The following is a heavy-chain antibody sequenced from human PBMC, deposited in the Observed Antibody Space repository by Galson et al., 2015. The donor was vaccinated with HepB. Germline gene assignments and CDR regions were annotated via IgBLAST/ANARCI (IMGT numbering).Heavy chain of an antibody. J-gene: IGHJ4*02. Sequence: SLRLSCAASGFTFSQSAMDWVRQASGKGLEWVGRIRNKANNYETTYAASVRGRVIISRDDSENTAYLQMNSLKTEDTAVYFCTTGIAVIGEDYFDYWGQGTLVTVSS. V-gene: IGHV3-73*01. CDR2: IRNKANNYET. D-gene: IGHD6-19*01. CDR1: GFTFSQSA. CDR3: TTGIAVIGEDYFDY.